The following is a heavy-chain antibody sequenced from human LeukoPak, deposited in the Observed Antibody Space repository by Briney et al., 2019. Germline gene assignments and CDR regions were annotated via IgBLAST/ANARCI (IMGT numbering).Heavy chain of an antibody. D-gene: IGHD1-20*01. CDR2: FDSEDSKM. V-gene: IGHV1-24*01. J-gene: IGHJ4*02. CDR1: EYTFTDYY. CDR3: ASGEVTGTSVAFLY. Sequence: ASVKVSCKTSEYTFTDYYIHWVRQAPGKGLEWMGGFDSEDSKMIYAQKFQGRVTITVDTSTDTAYMELSSLRSEDTAVYSCASGEVTGTSVAFLYWGQGTLVTVSS.